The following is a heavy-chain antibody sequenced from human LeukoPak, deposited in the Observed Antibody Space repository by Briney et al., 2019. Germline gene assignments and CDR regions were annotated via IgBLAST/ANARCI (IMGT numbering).Heavy chain of an antibody. J-gene: IGHJ4*02. Sequence: GGSLRLSCAASGFTFSSYAMSWVRQAPGKGLEWVSAISGSGGSTYYADSVKGRFTISRDNSKNTLYLQMNSLRAEDTAVYYCAKIFAVIGFGELTSLDYWGQGTLVTVSS. CDR1: GFTFSSYA. CDR2: ISGSGGST. CDR3: AKIFAVIGFGELTSLDY. D-gene: IGHD3-10*01. V-gene: IGHV3-23*01.